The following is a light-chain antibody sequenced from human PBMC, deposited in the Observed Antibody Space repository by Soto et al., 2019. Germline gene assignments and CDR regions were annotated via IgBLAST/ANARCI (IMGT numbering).Light chain of an antibody. V-gene: IGKV1-5*03. CDR3: QQYNSYSIN. CDR1: QSTSSY. Sequence: DRQMAQSPSTLSAAVGGRVTITSRASQSTSSYLAWCQQKPGKAPKLLIYQASSLENGVPSRFSGSGPGTEFSLTMSILQPDDFAPYYCQQYNSYSINVGQGKRLEIK. J-gene: IGKJ5*01. CDR2: QAS.